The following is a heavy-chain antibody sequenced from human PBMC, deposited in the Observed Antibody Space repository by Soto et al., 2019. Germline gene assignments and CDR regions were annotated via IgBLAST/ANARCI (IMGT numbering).Heavy chain of an antibody. CDR3: AGGTGWVPDK. Sequence: EVYLVESGGDLVQPGGSLRLSCAASGFIFSNHWMNWVRQAPGKGLEWVAIIKQDGSETKYVDSVKGRFTISRDNAKNSLYLQMNSLRVEDTAVYYCAGGTGWVPDKWGQGTLVTVSS. CDR2: IKQDGSET. CDR1: GFIFSNHW. V-gene: IGHV3-7*04. J-gene: IGHJ4*02. D-gene: IGHD1-1*01.